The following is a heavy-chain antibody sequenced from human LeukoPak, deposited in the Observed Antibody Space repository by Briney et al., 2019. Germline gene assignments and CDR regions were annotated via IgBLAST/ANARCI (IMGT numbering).Heavy chain of an antibody. J-gene: IGHJ5*02. Sequence: SETLSLTCTVSGGSISSYYWSWIRQPPGKGLEWIGYIYYSGSTNYSPSLKSRVTISVDTSKNQFSLKLSSVTAADTAVYYCGRGAGRAPWDWFDPWGEGTLVTVSS. CDR1: GGSISSYY. D-gene: IGHD3-10*01. CDR3: GRGAGRAPWDWFDP. V-gene: IGHV4-59*01. CDR2: IYYSGST.